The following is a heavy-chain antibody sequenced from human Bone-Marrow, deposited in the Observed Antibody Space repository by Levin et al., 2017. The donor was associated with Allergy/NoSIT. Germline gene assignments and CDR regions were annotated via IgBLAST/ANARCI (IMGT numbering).Heavy chain of an antibody. D-gene: IGHD6-13*01. CDR2: INGGGGNT. J-gene: IGHJ4*02. Sequence: GASVKVSCAASGFTFSNYGMSWVRQAPGRGLEWVSTINGGGGNTHYADSVKGRFTISRDNSRNTMYLQLSSLEAGDAAVYYCARDVPPARAGTMFDFWGQGTLVTVSS. CDR3: ARDVPPARAGTMFDF. V-gene: IGHV3-23*01. CDR1: GFTFSNYG.